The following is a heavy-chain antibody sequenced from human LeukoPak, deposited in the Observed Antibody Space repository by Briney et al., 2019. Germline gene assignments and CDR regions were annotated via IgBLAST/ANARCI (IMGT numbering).Heavy chain of an antibody. CDR1: GFTFSRYG. CDR2: ISYDGSNK. CDR3: AKVPSCDFAFDY. Sequence: GGSLRLSCAASGFTFSRYGMHWVRQAPGKGLEWVAVISYDGSNKYYADSVKGRFTISRDNSKNTLYLQMNSLRAEDTAVYYFAKVPSCDFAFDYWGQGTLVTVSS. J-gene: IGHJ4*02. V-gene: IGHV3-30*18. D-gene: IGHD2-21*02.